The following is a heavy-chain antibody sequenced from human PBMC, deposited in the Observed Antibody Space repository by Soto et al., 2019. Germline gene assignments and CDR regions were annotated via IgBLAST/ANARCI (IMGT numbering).Heavy chain of an antibody. V-gene: IGHV4-39*02. Sequence: QLQLQESGPGLVKPSETLSLTCTVSGGSISSSSYYWGWMRQPPGKGLEWIGSIYYSGSTYYNPSLKSRVTISVDTSKNHFSLKLSSVTAADTAVYYCARRARAVAGELTYYFDYWGQGTLVTVSS. D-gene: IGHD6-19*01. CDR2: IYYSGST. J-gene: IGHJ4*02. CDR3: ARRARAVAGELTYYFDY. CDR1: GGSISSSSYY.